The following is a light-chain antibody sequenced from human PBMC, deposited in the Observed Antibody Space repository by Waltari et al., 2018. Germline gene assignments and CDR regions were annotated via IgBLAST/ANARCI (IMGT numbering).Light chain of an antibody. CDR2: DDN. Sequence: QSVLTQPPSVSAAPGQTVTISCSGSSSNIGSNLVSCYHHAPGTVPKLLVYDDNRRPSGIPDRFSGSKSGSSATLDITGLLTGDEADYYCGVWDTDLSAVVFGGGTKVTVL. CDR3: GVWDTDLSAVV. J-gene: IGLJ3*02. CDR1: SSNIGSNL. V-gene: IGLV1-51*01.